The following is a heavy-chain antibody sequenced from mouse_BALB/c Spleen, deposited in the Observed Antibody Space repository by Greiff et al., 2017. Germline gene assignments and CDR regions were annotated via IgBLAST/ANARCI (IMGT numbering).Heavy chain of an antibody. CDR2: IRLKSNNYAT. V-gene: IGHV6-6*02. CDR3: TRTFYYAMDY. J-gene: IGHJ4*01. Sequence: EVQLQESGGGLVQPGGSMKLSCVASGFTFSNYWMNWVRQSPEKGLEWVAEIRLKSNNYATHYAESVKGRFTISRDDSKSSVYLQMNNLRAEDTGIYYCTRTFYYAMDYWGQGTSVTVSS. CDR1: GFTFSNYW.